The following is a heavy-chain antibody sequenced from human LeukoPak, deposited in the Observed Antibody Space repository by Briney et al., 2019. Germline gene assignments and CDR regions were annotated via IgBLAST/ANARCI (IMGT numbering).Heavy chain of an antibody. CDR2: IRYDGSNK. D-gene: IGHD6-19*01. CDR1: GFTFSSYG. CDR3: ARVQWLVRGVYFDY. Sequence: GGSLRLSCAASGFTFSSYGMHWVRQAPGKGLEWVAFIRYDGSNKYYADSVKGRFTISRDNAEKSLYLQMNSLRAEDTAVYYCARVQWLVRGVYFDYSGQGTLVTVSS. V-gene: IGHV3-30*02. J-gene: IGHJ4*02.